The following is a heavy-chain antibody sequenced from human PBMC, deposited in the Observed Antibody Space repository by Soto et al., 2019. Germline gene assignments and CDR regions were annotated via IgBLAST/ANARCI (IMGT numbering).Heavy chain of an antibody. CDR3: ARGPRGYDSYYSDSMDV. D-gene: IGHD5-12*01. CDR2: ISAYNGNT. J-gene: IGHJ6*03. CDR1: GYTFTSYG. Sequence: ASVKVSCKASGYTFTSYGISWVRQAPGQGLEWMGWISAYNGNTNYAQKLQGRVTMTTDTSTSTAYMELRSLRSDDTAVYYCARGPRGYDSYYSDSMDVWGKGTTVTVSS. V-gene: IGHV1-18*01.